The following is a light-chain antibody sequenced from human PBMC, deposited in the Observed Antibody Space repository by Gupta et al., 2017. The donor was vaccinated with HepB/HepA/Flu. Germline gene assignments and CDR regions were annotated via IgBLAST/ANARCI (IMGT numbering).Light chain of an antibody. V-gene: IGLV2-23*02. CDR1: SRDVGTYDL. CDR3: CSFAGSSTFV. CDR2: GVT. Sequence: QSALTKPASVSGSPGQSITISCTGTSRDVGTYDLVSWYQQHPGKVPKVILYGVTQRPSGVSNRFSGSKSGNTASLTISGLQAEDEAEYYCCSFAGSSTFVFGSGTKVIVL. J-gene: IGLJ1*01.